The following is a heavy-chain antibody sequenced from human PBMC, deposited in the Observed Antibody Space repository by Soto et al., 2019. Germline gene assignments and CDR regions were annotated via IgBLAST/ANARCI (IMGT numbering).Heavy chain of an antibody. Sequence: SETLSLTCTVSGGSISSYYWSWIRQPPGKGLEWIGYIYYSGSTNYNPSLKSRVTISVDTSKNQFSLKLSSVTAADTAVYYCARTTVTTYVFDYWGQGTLVTVSS. D-gene: IGHD4-17*01. CDR3: ARTTVTTYVFDY. CDR1: GGSISSYY. J-gene: IGHJ4*02. CDR2: IYYSGST. V-gene: IGHV4-59*01.